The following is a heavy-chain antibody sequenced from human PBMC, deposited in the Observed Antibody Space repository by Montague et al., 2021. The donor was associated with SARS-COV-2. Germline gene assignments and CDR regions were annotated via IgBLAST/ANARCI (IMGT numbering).Heavy chain of an antibody. J-gene: IGHJ4*02. V-gene: IGHV3-7*03. D-gene: IGHD2-21*01. Sequence: SLRLSCAASGFTFRSFWVSWVRQAPGKGLKWVANIKQDGSEKYYLDSVEGRFTISRDNAKNSLFLQMNSLRGDDTAVYYCVRALGSGDFDFWGQGTLVSGSS. CDR1: GFTFRSFW. CDR2: IKQDGSEK. CDR3: VRALGSGDFDF.